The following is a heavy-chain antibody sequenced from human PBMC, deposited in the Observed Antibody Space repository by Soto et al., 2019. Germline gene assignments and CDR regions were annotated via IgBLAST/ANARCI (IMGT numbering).Heavy chain of an antibody. CDR1: GASMNSYH. CDR3: ASFYGSNGY. CDR2: IHSSGST. V-gene: IGHV4-4*07. Sequence: PSETLSLTCTVSGASMNSYHWSWIRQPAGKGLEWIGHIHSSGSTNYNPSLKSRVTMSVDTSKNQFSLRLMSLTAEDTAVYYCASFYGSNGYWGQGTLVTV. D-gene: IGHD3-10*01. J-gene: IGHJ4*02.